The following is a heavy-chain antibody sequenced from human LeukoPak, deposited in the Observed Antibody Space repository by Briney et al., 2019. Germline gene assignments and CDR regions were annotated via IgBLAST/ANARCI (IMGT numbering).Heavy chain of an antibody. CDR1: GFSFSSYW. V-gene: IGHV3-74*01. Sequence: PGGSLRLSCAASGFSFSSYWMHWVRQAPGKGLVWVPVINADGSSSTYGDSVKGRFTISRDNAKNTLYLQMDSMRAEDTAVQYCVRAVRTQPPADYWGQGTLVTVSS. D-gene: IGHD3-10*01. J-gene: IGHJ4*02. CDR3: VRAVRTQPPADY. CDR2: INADGSSS.